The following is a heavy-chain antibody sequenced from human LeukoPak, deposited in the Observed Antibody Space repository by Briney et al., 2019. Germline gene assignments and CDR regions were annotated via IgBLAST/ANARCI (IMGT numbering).Heavy chain of an antibody. Sequence: GGSLRLSCVASGLTVNRRYMSWVRQAPGKGLEWVSVIYSGGSTYYAGSVRGRFTISRDNSKNTLFLQMASLRDEDTAIYYCAKEAVRFDSWGQGTLVTVSS. J-gene: IGHJ4*02. V-gene: IGHV3-66*01. D-gene: IGHD2-15*01. CDR2: IYSGGST. CDR3: AKEAVRFDS. CDR1: GLTVNRRY.